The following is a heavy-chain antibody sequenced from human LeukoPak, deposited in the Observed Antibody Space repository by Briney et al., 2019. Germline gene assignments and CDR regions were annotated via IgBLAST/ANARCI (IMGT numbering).Heavy chain of an antibody. CDR3: AKDLSYYDIWTGYSH. V-gene: IGHV3-30*18. CDR2: ISYDGSNK. J-gene: IGHJ4*02. Sequence: GRSLRLSCAASGFTFSSYCMHWVRQAPGKGLEWVAVISYDGSNKYYADSVKGRFTISRDNSKNTLYLQINRLRAEDTAMCFCAKDLSYYDIWTGYSHWGQGTLVTVSS. D-gene: IGHD3-9*01. CDR1: GFTFSSYC.